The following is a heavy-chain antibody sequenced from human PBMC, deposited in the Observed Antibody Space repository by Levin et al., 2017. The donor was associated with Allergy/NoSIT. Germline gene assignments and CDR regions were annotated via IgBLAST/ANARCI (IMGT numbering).Heavy chain of an antibody. V-gene: IGHV2-70*04. CDR3: ARSQIYGDYAD. D-gene: IGHD4-17*01. CDR1: GFSLTTSGVR. CDR2: IDWDDDK. Sequence: SGPTLVKPTQTLTLTCTFSGFSLTTSGVRVSWIRQPPGKALEWLARIDWDDDKFYSTSLKTRLTISKDTSKNQVVLTMTNMDPVDTATYYCARSQIYGDYADWGRGILVTVSS. J-gene: IGHJ4*02.